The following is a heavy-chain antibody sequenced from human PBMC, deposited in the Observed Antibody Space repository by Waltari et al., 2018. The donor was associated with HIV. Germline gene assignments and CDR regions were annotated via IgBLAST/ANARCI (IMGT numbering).Heavy chain of an antibody. Sequence: QVQLQESGPGLVKTSGTLSLTCAVSGGSFSSGNWLTWVRQPPGKGLEWIGEIYHSGTTTYNPSLKTRVTISLDKSKNQFSLKLSSVTAADTAVYYCAINGGSSNFDYWGQGTLVTVSS. D-gene: IGHD2-15*01. CDR3: AINGGSSNFDY. CDR1: GGSFSSGNW. CDR2: IYHSGTT. J-gene: IGHJ4*02. V-gene: IGHV4-4*02.